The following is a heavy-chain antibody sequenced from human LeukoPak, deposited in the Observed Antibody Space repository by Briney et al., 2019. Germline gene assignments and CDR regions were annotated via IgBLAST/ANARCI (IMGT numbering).Heavy chain of an antibody. CDR1: GFTFSSYA. Sequence: GGSLRLSCAASGFTFSSYAMHWVRQAPGKGLEWVAVISYDGSNKYYADSVKGRFTISRDNSKNTLYLQMNSLRAEDTAVYYCARNRNQWELLRIDYWGQGTLVTVSS. J-gene: IGHJ4*02. CDR3: ARNRNQWELLRIDY. V-gene: IGHV3-30-3*01. CDR2: ISYDGSNK. D-gene: IGHD1-26*01.